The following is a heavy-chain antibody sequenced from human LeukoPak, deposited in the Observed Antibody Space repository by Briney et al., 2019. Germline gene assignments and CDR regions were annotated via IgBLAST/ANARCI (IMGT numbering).Heavy chain of an antibody. Sequence: SETLSLTCAVYGGSFSGYYWSWIRQPPGKGLEWIGEINHSGSTNYNPSLKSRVTISVDTSKNQFSLKLSSVTAADTAVYYCARRGVTMVRGGKYYFDYWGQGTLVTVSS. CDR1: GGSFSGYY. D-gene: IGHD3-10*01. CDR3: ARRGVTMVRGGKYYFDY. J-gene: IGHJ4*02. V-gene: IGHV4-34*01. CDR2: INHSGST.